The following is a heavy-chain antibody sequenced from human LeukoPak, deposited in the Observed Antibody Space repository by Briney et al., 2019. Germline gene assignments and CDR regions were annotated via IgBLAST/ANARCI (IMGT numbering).Heavy chain of an antibody. V-gene: IGHV4-59*01. CDR1: GGSIGSYY. D-gene: IGHD3-10*01. CDR3: ARAKYGSGSYYNDY. Sequence: PSETLSLTCTVSGGSIGSYYWSWIRQPPGKGLEWIGYIYYSGSTNYNPSLKSRVTISVDTSKNQFSLKLSSVTAADTAVYYCARAKYGSGSYYNDYWGQGTLVTVSS. J-gene: IGHJ4*02. CDR2: IYYSGST.